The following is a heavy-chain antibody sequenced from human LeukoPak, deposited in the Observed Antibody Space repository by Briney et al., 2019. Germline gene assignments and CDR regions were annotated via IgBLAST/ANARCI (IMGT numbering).Heavy chain of an antibody. Sequence: PSETLSLTCTVSGGSISSSSYYWGWIRQPPGKGLEWIGSIYYSGSTYYNPSLKSRVTISVDTSKNQFSLKLSSVTAADTAVYYCARAYSSSSVWFDPWGQGTLVTVSS. CDR2: IYYSGST. CDR3: ARAYSSSSVWFDP. D-gene: IGHD6-6*01. CDR1: GGSISSSSYY. V-gene: IGHV4-39*07. J-gene: IGHJ5*02.